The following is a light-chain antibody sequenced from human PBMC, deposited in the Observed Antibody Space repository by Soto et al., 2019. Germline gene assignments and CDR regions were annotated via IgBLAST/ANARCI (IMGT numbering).Light chain of an antibody. CDR1: QSISSW. CDR3: QQYKTYWT. V-gene: IGKV1-5*03. Sequence: DIQMTQSPSTLSASVGDRVTITCRASQSISSWLAWYQEKPVKAPKLLIYKASSLESGVPSRFSGSGSGTEFTLTISSLQPDDFATYYCQQYKTYWTFGQGTKVEIK. J-gene: IGKJ1*01. CDR2: KAS.